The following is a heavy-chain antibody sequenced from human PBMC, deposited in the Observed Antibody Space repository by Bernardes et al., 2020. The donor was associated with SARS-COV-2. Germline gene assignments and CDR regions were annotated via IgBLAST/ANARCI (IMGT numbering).Heavy chain of an antibody. CDR3: ARDLSHLVRRGFDL. CDR2: IYYSGST. D-gene: IGHD3-10*01. V-gene: IGHV4-59*01. Sequence: TLSLNCTVSGGSIGSYYWAWIRQPPGKGLEWIGYIYYSGSTNYNPSLKSRVTISVDRSQNQFSLNLSSVTPADTAVYYCARDLSHLVRRGFDLWGQGTLVTVSS. J-gene: IGHJ5*02. CDR1: GGSIGSYY.